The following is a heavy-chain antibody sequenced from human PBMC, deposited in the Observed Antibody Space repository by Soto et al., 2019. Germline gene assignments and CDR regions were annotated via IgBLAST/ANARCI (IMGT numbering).Heavy chain of an antibody. CDR1: GFTFSNYN. Sequence: EVQLEESGGVLVQAGGSLRLSCAASGFTFSNYNMNWVRQAPGKGLEWVSDISSRSTTIYYADSVKGRFTISRDNAKNSLYLQMNSLRDEDTAIYYCVRGQVLRFLEWYFDLWGRGTLVTVSS. CDR3: VRGQVLRFLEWYFDL. J-gene: IGHJ2*01. D-gene: IGHD3-3*01. V-gene: IGHV3-48*02. CDR2: ISSRSTTI.